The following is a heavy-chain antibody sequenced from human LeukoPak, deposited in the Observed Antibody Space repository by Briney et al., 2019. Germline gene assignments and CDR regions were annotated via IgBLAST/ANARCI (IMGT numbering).Heavy chain of an antibody. CDR3: AKDERNWNYNLASQTYD. CDR2: ISSSISIT. CDR1: GFTFSTYT. Sequence: GGSLRLSCAASGFTFSTYTMNWVRQAPGKGLEWVSYISSSISITYYADSVKGRFTVSRDNSKNTLYLQMSSLRAEDTAVYYCAKDERNWNYNLASQTYDWGQGTLVTVSS. V-gene: IGHV3-48*01. J-gene: IGHJ4*02. D-gene: IGHD1-7*01.